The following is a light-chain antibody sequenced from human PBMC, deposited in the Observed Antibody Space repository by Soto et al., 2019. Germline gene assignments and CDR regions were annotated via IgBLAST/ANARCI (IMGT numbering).Light chain of an antibody. J-gene: IGKJ2*01. CDR3: QQSYTTPYT. CDR1: QSIRSY. Sequence: DIQMTQSPSSLSASVGDRVTITCRASQSIRSYLNWYHQKPGKTPQLLIYGASNLQSGAPSRCTGSGSGTHFTLTISSLQPEDFATYYCQQSYTTPYTFGQGTKLDIK. V-gene: IGKV1-39*01. CDR2: GAS.